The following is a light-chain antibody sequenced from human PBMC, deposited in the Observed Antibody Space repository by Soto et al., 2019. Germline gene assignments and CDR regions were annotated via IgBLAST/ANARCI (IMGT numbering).Light chain of an antibody. J-gene: IGKJ1*01. CDR1: QSVSSN. Sequence: EIVKTQYPATLAVSPGERPPLYCMSSQSVSSNLAWYQQKPGQAPRLLIYGASTRATGIPARFSGSGSGTEFTLTISSLQSEDFAVYYCQQYNNWPPWTFDQGTKV. CDR3: QQYNNWPPWT. V-gene: IGKV3-15*01. CDR2: GAS.